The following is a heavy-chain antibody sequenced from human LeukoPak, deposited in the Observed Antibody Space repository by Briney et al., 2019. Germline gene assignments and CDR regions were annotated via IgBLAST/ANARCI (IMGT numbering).Heavy chain of an antibody. V-gene: IGHV3-23*01. D-gene: IGHD2-2*01. CDR3: AKNPSRIVVVPADV. J-gene: IGHJ6*01. CDR1: GFTFSSYA. Sequence: GGSLRLSCAASGFTFSSYAMSWVRQAPGKGLEWVSAISGSGGSTYYADSVKGRFTISRDNSKNTLYLQMNSLRAEDTAVYYCAKNPSRIVVVPADVWGEGTTVTVSS. CDR2: ISGSGGST.